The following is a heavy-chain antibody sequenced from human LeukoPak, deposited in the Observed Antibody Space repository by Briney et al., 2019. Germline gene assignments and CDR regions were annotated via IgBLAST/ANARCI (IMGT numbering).Heavy chain of an antibody. D-gene: IGHD5-12*01. V-gene: IGHV3-30*18. CDR2: ISPDGTKK. CDR1: GFSFSSLG. CDR3: AKEYKFFSGYDY. Sequence: TGGSLRLSCAASGFSFSSLGMHWVRQAPGKGLEWVAVISPDGTKKLYADSVTGRFTISRDSFKNTVSLQLNSLRAEDTAVYYCAKEYKFFSGYDYWGQGTLVTVSS. J-gene: IGHJ4*02.